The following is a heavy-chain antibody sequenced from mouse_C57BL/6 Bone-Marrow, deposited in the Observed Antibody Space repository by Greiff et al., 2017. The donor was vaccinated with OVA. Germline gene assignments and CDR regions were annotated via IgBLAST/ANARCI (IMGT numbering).Heavy chain of an antibody. D-gene: IGHD2-1*01. V-gene: IGHV1-81*01. Sequence: VQLQQSGAELARPGASVTLSCKASGYTFTSYGISWVQPRTGQGLEWIGEIYPRSGNTYYNEKFKGKATLTADKSSSKAYMELRSLTSEDSAVYFCARSEKDYYGNLAWFAYWGQGTLVTVSA. CDR1: GYTFTSYG. CDR2: IYPRSGNT. J-gene: IGHJ3*01. CDR3: ARSEKDYYGNLAWFAY.